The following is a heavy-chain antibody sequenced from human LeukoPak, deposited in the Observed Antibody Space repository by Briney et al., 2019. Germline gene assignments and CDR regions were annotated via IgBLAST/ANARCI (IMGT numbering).Heavy chain of an antibody. D-gene: IGHD6-19*01. V-gene: IGHV3-30-3*01. CDR2: ISYDGSNK. J-gene: IGHJ4*02. Sequence: GGSLRLSCAASGFTFSSYAMHWVRQAPGKGLEWVAVISYDGSNKYYADSVKGRFTISRDNAKNSLYLQMNSLRAEDTAVYYCASRYSSGYGRDYWGQGTLVTVSS. CDR1: GFTFSSYA. CDR3: ASRYSSGYGRDY.